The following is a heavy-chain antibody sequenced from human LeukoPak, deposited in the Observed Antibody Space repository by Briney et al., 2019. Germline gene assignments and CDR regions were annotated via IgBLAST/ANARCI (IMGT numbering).Heavy chain of an antibody. CDR1: GFTFSSYW. V-gene: IGHV3-74*01. CDR2: INTDGTST. J-gene: IGHJ5*02. D-gene: IGHD6-13*01. CDR3: ARDVIAAEEAWFDP. Sequence: GGSLRLSCVASGFTFSSYWMHWVRQAPGKGLVWVSRINTDGTSTTYADSVKGRFTISRDNAKNTLYLQMNSLRAEDTAVYYCARDVIAAEEAWFDPWGQGTPVTVSS.